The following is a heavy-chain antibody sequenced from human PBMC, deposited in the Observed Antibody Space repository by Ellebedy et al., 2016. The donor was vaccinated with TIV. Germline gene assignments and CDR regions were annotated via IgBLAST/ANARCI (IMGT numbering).Heavy chain of an antibody. CDR1: GFTFSTYA. D-gene: IGHD6-19*01. CDR3: AKGGQWLDNDY. J-gene: IGHJ4*02. CDR2: ISGGGST. V-gene: IGHV3-23*01. Sequence: GESLKISXAASGFTFSTYAMSWVRQAPGKGLEWVSGISGGGSTSYADSVKGRFTISRDNSKNTLSLQMNSLRAEDTAVYYCAKGGQWLDNDYWGQGTLVTVSS.